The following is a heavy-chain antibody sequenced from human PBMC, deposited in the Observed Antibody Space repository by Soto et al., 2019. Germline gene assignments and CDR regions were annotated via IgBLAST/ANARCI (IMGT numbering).Heavy chain of an antibody. CDR1: GGSFSGYY. CDR3: ACVIGCYIDYSYPMDF. Sequence: SETLSLTCAVYGGSFSGYYWSWIRQPPGKGLEWIGEINHRRSTNYNPSLKSRVTISVDTSKNQFSLKLSSVTAADRAVYYCACVIGCYIDYSYPMDFWGQGPPVPVSS. D-gene: IGHD6-19*01. V-gene: IGHV4-34*01. CDR2: INHRRST. J-gene: IGHJ6*02.